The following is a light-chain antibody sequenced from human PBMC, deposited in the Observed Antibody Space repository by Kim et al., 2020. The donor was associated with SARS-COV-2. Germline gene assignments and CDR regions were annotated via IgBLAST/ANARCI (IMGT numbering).Light chain of an antibody. CDR2: SNN. Sequence: ELTQPPSASGTPGQRVTISCSGSSSNIGSNNVVWYQQLAGAAPNLLIYSNNQLPSGIPDRFSGSRSGTSASLAISGLQSGDEADYYCAVWDDSLKQEVFGGGTQLTVL. CDR1: SSNIGSNN. J-gene: IGLJ3*02. V-gene: IGLV1-44*01. CDR3: AVWDDSLKQEV.